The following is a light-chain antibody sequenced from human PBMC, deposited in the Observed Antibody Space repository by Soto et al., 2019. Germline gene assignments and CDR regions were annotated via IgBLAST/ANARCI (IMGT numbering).Light chain of an antibody. V-gene: IGKV3-15*01. Sequence: DIVMTQSPATLSLSPWERAPCSCRASQSVSSHLAWYQQRPGQAPRLLIYGASTRATGIPARFSGSGSGTESTLTISGLQSEDFAVYYCQQYNSWPDTFGQGTRLEIK. J-gene: IGKJ5*01. CDR3: QQYNSWPDT. CDR1: QSVSSH. CDR2: GAS.